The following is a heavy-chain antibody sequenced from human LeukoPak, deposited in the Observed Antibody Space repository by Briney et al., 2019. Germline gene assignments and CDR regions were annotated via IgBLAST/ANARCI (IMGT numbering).Heavy chain of an antibody. V-gene: IGHV4-30-4*08. CDR1: GFTFSSYA. J-gene: IGHJ6*02. CDR3: ARQSAGMDV. Sequence: LRLSCAASGFTFSSYAMNWIRQPPGKGLEWIGFIYNTGSTYSNPSLESRLTISLDTSKNQFSLKLSSVTAADTAVYYCARQSAGMDVWGQGTTVTVSS. CDR2: IYNTGST.